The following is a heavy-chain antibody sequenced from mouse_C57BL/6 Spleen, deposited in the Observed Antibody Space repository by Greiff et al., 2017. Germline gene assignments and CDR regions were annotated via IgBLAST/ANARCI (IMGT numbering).Heavy chain of an antibody. Sequence: VQLQQSGPELVKPGASVKISCKASGYAFSSSWMNWVKQRPGKGLEWIGRIYPGDGDTNYNGKFKGKATLTADKSSSTAYMQLSSLTSEDSAVYVCARITPLYYAMDYWGQGTSVTVSS. CDR1: GYAFSSSW. J-gene: IGHJ4*01. CDR2: IYPGDGDT. V-gene: IGHV1-82*01. CDR3: ARITPLYYAMDY. D-gene: IGHD1-1*01.